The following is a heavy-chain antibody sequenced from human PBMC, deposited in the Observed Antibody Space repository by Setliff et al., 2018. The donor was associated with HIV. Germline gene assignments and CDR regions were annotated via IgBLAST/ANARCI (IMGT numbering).Heavy chain of an antibody. D-gene: IGHD3-10*01. Sequence: SETLSLTCSVYGTSFSDHYWSWVRQTPGKGLEWIGEMNQSGSTYYNSSLKSRVTIFVDTSKNQFSLQLSSLTAADTAVYYCARHEGFYGLGGFDYWGQGTLVTVSS. CDR2: MNQSGST. V-gene: IGHV4-34*01. CDR1: GTSFSDHY. CDR3: ARHEGFYGLGGFDY. J-gene: IGHJ4*02.